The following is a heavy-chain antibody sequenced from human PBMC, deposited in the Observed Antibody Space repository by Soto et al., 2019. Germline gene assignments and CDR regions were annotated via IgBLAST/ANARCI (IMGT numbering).Heavy chain of an antibody. CDR3: AAATRGATGTDYYYGMDV. J-gene: IGHJ6*02. V-gene: IGHV1-58*01. CDR1: RFTFTISA. Sequence: SVKVSFKASRFTFTISAVQCVRQARGQRLEWIGWIVVGSGNTNYAQKFQERVTITRDMSTSTAYMELSSLRSEDTAVYYCAAATRGATGTDYYYGMDVWGQGTTVTVSS. CDR2: IVVGSGNT. D-gene: IGHD1-26*01.